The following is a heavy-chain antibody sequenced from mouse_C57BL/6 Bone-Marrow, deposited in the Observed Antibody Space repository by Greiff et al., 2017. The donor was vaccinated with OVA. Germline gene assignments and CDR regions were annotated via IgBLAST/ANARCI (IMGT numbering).Heavy chain of an antibody. Sequence: QVQLQQPGAELVKPGASVKLSCKASGYTFTSYWMHWVQQRPGQGLEWIGMIHPNSGSTNYNEKFKSKATLTVDKSSSTAYMQLSSLTSEDSAVYYCARVPYYGSSMSYWYFDVWGTGTTVTVSS. J-gene: IGHJ1*03. CDR1: GYTFTSYW. V-gene: IGHV1-64*01. CDR3: ARVPYYGSSMSYWYFDV. CDR2: IHPNSGST. D-gene: IGHD1-1*01.